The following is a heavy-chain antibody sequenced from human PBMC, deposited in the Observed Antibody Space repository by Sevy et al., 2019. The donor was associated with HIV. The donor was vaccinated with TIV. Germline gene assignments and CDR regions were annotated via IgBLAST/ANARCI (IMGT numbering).Heavy chain of an antibody. CDR3: TTDPTMIVVVITSPLGDI. Sequence: GGYLRLPCAASGFTFSNAWMSWVRQAPGKGLEWVGRIKSKTDGGTTDYAAPVKGRFTISRDDSKNTLYLQMNSLKTEDTAVYYCTTDPTMIVVVITSPLGDIWGQGTMVTVSS. D-gene: IGHD3-22*01. CDR2: IKSKTDGGTT. J-gene: IGHJ3*02. V-gene: IGHV3-15*01. CDR1: GFTFSNAW.